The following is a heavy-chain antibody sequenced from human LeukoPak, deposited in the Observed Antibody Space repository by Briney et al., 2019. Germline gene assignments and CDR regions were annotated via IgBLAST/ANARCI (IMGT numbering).Heavy chain of an antibody. J-gene: IGHJ4*02. CDR2: FYYSGST. CDR3: ARGQGGNYYLNYFDY. CDR1: GGSFSTYY. Sequence: SETPSLTCTVTGGSFSTYYWSWIRQPPGKGLEWIGHFYYSGSTTYNPSLKSRVTFSVDTSRNQFSLKLTSVTAADTALYYCARGQGGNYYLNYFDYWGQGALVTVSS. V-gene: IGHV4-59*01. D-gene: IGHD1-26*01.